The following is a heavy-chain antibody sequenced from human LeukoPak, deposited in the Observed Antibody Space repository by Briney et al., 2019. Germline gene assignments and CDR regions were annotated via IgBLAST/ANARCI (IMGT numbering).Heavy chain of an antibody. D-gene: IGHD2-2*01. J-gene: IGHJ4*02. CDR3: TTSDYFGY. V-gene: IGHV3-74*01. CDR1: GFTFSGHW. Sequence: SGGTLRLSCAVSGFTFSGHWMHWVRQAPGKGLVWVSRIKNDGSSTFYADSVKGRFTISRDNAKNTLYLQMDSLRPEDTAVYYCTTSDYFGYWGQGTLVTVSS. CDR2: IKNDGSST.